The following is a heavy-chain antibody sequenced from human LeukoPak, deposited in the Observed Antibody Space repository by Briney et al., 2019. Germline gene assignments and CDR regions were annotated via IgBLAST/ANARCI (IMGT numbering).Heavy chain of an antibody. J-gene: IGHJ4*02. Sequence: SETLSLTCAVYGGSFSGYYWSWIRQPPGKGLEWIGEINHSGSTNYNPSLKSRVTISVDTSKNQFSLKLSSVTAADTAVYYCARSTGYSSGWYSGGYYFDYWGQGTLVTVSS. D-gene: IGHD6-19*01. CDR2: INHSGST. CDR1: GGSFSGYY. V-gene: IGHV4-34*01. CDR3: ARSTGYSSGWYSGGYYFDY.